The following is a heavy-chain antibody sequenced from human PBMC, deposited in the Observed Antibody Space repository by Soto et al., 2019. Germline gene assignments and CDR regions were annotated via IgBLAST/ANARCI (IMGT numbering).Heavy chain of an antibody. CDR2: INHSGST. J-gene: IGHJ5*02. V-gene: IGHV4-34*01. CDR1: GGCFSGYY. CDR3: ARGRGYGSGSYVRWFYP. D-gene: IGHD3-10*01. Sequence: PSETLSLTCAVYGGCFSGYYWRWIRQPPGKGLEWIGEINHSGSTNYNPSLKSRVTISVDTSKNQFSLKLSSVTAADTAVYYCARGRGYGSGSYVRWFYPWGQGTLITVSS.